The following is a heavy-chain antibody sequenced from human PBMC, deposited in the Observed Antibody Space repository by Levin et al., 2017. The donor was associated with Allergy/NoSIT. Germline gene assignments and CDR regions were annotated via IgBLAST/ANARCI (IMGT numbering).Heavy chain of an antibody. CDR1: GGSVSPYY. D-gene: IGHD3-16*01. Sequence: MASETLSLTCTVSGGSVSPYYWTWIRQPPGKGLEWIGFIYYSGSTNSNPSLKSRVTISVDTSKYQVSLKLRSVTAADTAVYYCARDSRYDYVSMDVWGKGTTVTVSS. CDR3: ARDSRYDYVSMDV. V-gene: IGHV4-59*02. J-gene: IGHJ6*04. CDR2: IYYSGST.